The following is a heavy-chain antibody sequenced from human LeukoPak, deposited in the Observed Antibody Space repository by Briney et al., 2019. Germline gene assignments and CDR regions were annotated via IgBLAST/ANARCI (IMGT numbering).Heavy chain of an antibody. CDR1: GGPVSSGSYY. CDR2: IYYSGNT. V-gene: IGHV4-61*01. Sequence: PSETLSLTCTVSGGPVSSGSYYWSWIRQPPGKGLEWIGYIYYSGNTKHNPSLKSRVTISIDTSKNQFSLKLSSVTAADTAVYYCARDGPWFDPWGQGTLVTVSS. CDR3: ARDGPWFDP. J-gene: IGHJ5*02.